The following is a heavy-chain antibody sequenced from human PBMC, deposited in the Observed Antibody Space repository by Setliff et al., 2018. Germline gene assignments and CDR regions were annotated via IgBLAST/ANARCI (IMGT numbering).Heavy chain of an antibody. Sequence: GASVKVSCKASGDTFNTYTLSWVRQAPGQGLEWMGHINPIGGGATYAQKFHGRVTMTRDSSTSTVYMALNSLKSEDTAVYYCARAGDAAAGRKGVFEYWGQGSLVTVSS. V-gene: IGHV1-2*06. CDR1: GDTFNTYT. D-gene: IGHD6-13*01. CDR3: ARAGDAAAGRKGVFEY. CDR2: INPIGGGA. J-gene: IGHJ4*02.